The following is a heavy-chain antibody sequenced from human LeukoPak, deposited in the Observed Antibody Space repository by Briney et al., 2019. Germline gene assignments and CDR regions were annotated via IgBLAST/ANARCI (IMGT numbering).Heavy chain of an antibody. J-gene: IGHJ6*02. V-gene: IGHV3-30*03. Sequence: GGSLRLSCAASGFTFSSYGMHWVRQAPGKGLEWVAVISYDGSNKYYADSVKGRFTISRDNAKNTLYLQLNSLRAEDTAVYYCARWYYGMDVWGQGTTVTVSS. CDR2: ISYDGSNK. CDR3: ARWYYGMDV. CDR1: GFTFSSYG.